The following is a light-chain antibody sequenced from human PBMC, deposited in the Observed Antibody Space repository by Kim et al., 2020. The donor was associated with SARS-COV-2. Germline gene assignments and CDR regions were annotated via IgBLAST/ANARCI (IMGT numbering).Light chain of an antibody. CDR3: QHYNNWCT. J-gene: IGKJ2*02. CDR2: DAS. CDR1: QSVGSK. V-gene: IGKV3-15*01. Sequence: LSVAPGDRATLSCRASQSVGSKLAWYQQKPGQAPRLLIYDASTRATGIPARFSGSGSGTDFTLTINSLQSEDFAVYYCQHYNNWCTFGQGTKVEIK.